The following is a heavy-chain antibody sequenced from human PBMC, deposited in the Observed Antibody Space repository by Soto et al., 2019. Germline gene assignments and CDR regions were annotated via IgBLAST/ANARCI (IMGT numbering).Heavy chain of an antibody. CDR2: INPSGGST. J-gene: IGHJ4*02. CDR1: GYTFTSYY. CDR3: ARDHLRGNDSSGYYYDAPDY. Sequence: ASVKVSCKASGYTFTSYYMHWVRQAPGQGLEWMGIINPSGGSTSYAQKFQGRVTMTRDTSTSTVYMELSSLRSEDTAVYYCARDHLRGNDSSGYYYDAPDYWGQGTLVTVSS. D-gene: IGHD3-22*01. V-gene: IGHV1-46*01.